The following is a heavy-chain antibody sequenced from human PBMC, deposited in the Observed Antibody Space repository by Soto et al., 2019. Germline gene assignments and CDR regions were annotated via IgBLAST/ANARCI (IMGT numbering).Heavy chain of an antibody. V-gene: IGHV3-74*01. J-gene: IGHJ2*01. Sequence: EVQLVESGGGLVQPGGSLRLSCEASGLTFSNYWMHWVRQAPGKGLVWVSRIHRDGTSTSYADSVKGRFTISRDNAKNTLYLQMNSLRAEDTAVYYCARDGAYCGGDCYSLWYFDLGGRGTLVTVSS. CDR1: GLTFSNYW. CDR3: ARDGAYCGGDCYSLWYFDL. CDR2: IHRDGTST. D-gene: IGHD2-21*02.